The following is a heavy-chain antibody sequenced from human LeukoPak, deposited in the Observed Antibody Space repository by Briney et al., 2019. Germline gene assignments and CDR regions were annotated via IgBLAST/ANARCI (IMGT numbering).Heavy chain of an antibody. D-gene: IGHD2-15*01. CDR2: IYYSGST. CDR3: ARLAVGWYFDY. V-gene: IGHV4-59*01. Sequence: SETLSLTCIVSVGSTRGYYWSWIRQPPGKGLEWIGYIYYSGSTNYNPSLKSRVTISVDTSKNQFSLKLSSVTAADTAVYYCARLAVGWYFDYWGQGTLVTVSS. CDR1: VGSTRGYY. J-gene: IGHJ4*02.